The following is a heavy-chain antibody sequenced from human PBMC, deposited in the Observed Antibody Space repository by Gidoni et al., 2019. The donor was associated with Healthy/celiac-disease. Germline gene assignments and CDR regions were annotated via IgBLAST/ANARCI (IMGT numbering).Heavy chain of an antibody. D-gene: IGHD6-19*01. V-gene: IGHV3-33*01. CDR3: ARAERDIAVAGFDY. Sequence: QVQLVESGGGVVQPGRSLRLSCAASGFTFSSYGMHWVRQAPGKGLEWVAVIWYDGSNKYYADSVKGRFTISRDNSKNTLYLQMNSLRAEDTAVYYCARAERDIAVAGFDYWGQGTLVTVSS. CDR1: GFTFSSYG. CDR2: IWYDGSNK. J-gene: IGHJ4*02.